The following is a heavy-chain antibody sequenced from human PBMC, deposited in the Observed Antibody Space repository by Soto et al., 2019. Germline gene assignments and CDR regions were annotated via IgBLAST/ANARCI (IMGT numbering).Heavy chain of an antibody. V-gene: IGHV3-30*18. J-gene: IGHJ4*02. D-gene: IGHD6-13*01. CDR2: ISYDGSNK. CDR3: AKDSAAAAQDY. CDR1: GFTFSSYG. Sequence: QVQLVESGGGVVQPGRSLRLSCAASGFTFSSYGMHWVRQAPGKGLEWVAVISYDGSNKYYADSVKGRFTISRDNSKNTLYLQMNSLRADDTAVYYWAKDSAAAAQDYWGQGTLVTVSS.